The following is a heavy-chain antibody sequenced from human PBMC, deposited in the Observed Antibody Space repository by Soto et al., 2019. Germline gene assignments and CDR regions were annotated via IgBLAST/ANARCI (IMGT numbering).Heavy chain of an antibody. Sequence: EVQLVESGGGLVQPGGSLRLSCAASGFTVSSNSMSWVRQAPGKGLEWVSVIYSGGSTYYADSVKGRFTISRDNSKNTLYLQMNSLRAEDTAVYYCARDRGIAAAAYYYYYMDVWGKGTTVTVSS. J-gene: IGHJ6*03. CDR2: IYSGGST. CDR1: GFTVSSNS. CDR3: ARDRGIAAAAYYYYYMDV. D-gene: IGHD6-13*01. V-gene: IGHV3-66*01.